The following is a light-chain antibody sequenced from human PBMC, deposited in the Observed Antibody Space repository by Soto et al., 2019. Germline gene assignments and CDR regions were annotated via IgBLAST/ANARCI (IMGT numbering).Light chain of an antibody. CDR2: DVS. J-gene: IGLJ1*01. CDR1: SSDVGGYNY. Sequence: QSALTQPASVSGSPGQSITISCTGTSSDVGGYNYVCWYQQHPGKAPKLVIFDVSNRPSGVSDRFSGSKSGNTASLTISGLQPEDEADYYCSSYTRSSSYVFGTGTKVTVL. V-gene: IGLV2-14*01. CDR3: SSYTRSSSYV.